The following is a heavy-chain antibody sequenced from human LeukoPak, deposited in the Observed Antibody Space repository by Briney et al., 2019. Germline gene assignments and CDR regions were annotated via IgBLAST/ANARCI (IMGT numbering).Heavy chain of an antibody. D-gene: IGHD1-26*01. J-gene: IGHJ5*02. CDR1: GLSIISGGYY. V-gene: IGHV4-31*03. CDR2: IYYSGST. CDR3: ARSFVGATIWFDP. Sequence: SETLSLTCTVSGLSIISGGYYWSWIRQHPGKGLEWIGYIYYSGSTYYNPSLKSRVTISVDTSKNQFSLKLSSVTAADTAVYYCARSFVGATIWFDPWGQGTLVTVSS.